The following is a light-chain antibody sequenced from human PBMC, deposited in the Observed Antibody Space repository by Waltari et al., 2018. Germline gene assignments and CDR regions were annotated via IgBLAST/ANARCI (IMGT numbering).Light chain of an antibody. CDR3: AAWDDSLSGHVV. CDR1: SSNIGSNY. V-gene: IGLV1-47*01. CDR2: TNN. J-gene: IGLJ2*01. Sequence: QSVLTQPPSASGTPGQRVTISCSGSSSNIGSNYLYWYQQFPGTAPKLLIHTNNQRPSGVPARVSGSKSGTSASLAIRGLRSEDEAEYYCAAWDDSLSGHVVFGGGTKLTVL.